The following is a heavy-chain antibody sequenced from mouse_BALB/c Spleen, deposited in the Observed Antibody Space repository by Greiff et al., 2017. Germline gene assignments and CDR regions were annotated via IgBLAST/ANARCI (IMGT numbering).Heavy chain of an antibody. CDR3: TRGGSYWYFDV. Sequence: EVQVVESGGGLVQPGGSMKLSCVASGFTFSNYWMNWVRQSPEKGLEWVAEIRLKSNNYATHYAESVKGRFTISRDDSKSSVYLQMNNLRAEDTGIYYCTRGGSYWYFDVWGAGTTVTVSS. J-gene: IGHJ1*01. V-gene: IGHV6-6*02. D-gene: IGHD1-2*01. CDR2: IRLKSNNYAT. CDR1: GFTFSNYW.